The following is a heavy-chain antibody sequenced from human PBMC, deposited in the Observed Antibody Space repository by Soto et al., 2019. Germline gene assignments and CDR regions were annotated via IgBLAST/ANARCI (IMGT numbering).Heavy chain of an antibody. CDR3: ARTEYSSSNLDY. J-gene: IGHJ4*02. D-gene: IGHD6-6*01. CDR2: IYYSGNT. CDR1: GGSITSGDYY. Sequence: QVQLQESGPGLVKPSQTLSLTCTVSGGSITSGDYYWSWIRQPPGKGLEWIGYIYYSGNTYYNPSLKSRVTISVDTSKNQFSLKLISVTAADSAVYYCARTEYSSSNLDYWGQGTLVTVSS. V-gene: IGHV4-30-4*01.